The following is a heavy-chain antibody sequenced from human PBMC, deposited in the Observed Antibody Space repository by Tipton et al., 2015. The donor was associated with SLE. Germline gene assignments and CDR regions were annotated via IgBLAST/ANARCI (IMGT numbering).Heavy chain of an antibody. V-gene: IGHV3-23*03. CDR2: IFDDESTT. D-gene: IGHD3-16*01. Sequence: SLRLSCAASGFSFNTYIMSWVRQAPGKGLEWVSLIFDDESTTHYADSVKGRFIISRDNSRNTLYLEMNSLTVEDTAVYYCVRGDARGSSWYEGDYYGMDVWGQGTTVTVSS. CDR3: VRGDARGSSWYEGDYYGMDV. J-gene: IGHJ6*02. CDR1: GFSFNTYI.